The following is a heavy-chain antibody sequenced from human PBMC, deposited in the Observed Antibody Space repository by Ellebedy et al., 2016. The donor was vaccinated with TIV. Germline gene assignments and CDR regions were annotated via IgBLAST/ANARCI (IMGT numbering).Heavy chain of an antibody. D-gene: IGHD6-19*01. CDR1: GGSINSYY. CDR2: LYYSGST. V-gene: IGHV4-59*01. Sequence: MPSETLSLTCTVSGGSINSYYWSWIRQPPGKGLEWIGYLYYSGSTNYNPSLKGRVTISVDTSKKQFSLKLRSVTAADTAVYYCARVAHSGWYPFDYWGQGTLVTVSS. CDR3: ARVAHSGWYPFDY. J-gene: IGHJ4*02.